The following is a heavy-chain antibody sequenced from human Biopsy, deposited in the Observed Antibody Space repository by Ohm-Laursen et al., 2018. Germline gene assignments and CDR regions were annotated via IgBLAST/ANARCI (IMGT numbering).Heavy chain of an antibody. CDR3: ARTPIAIFSAGLVYRHRRHLQGMDV. CDR1: GFSLSAPGMC. J-gene: IGHJ6*02. CDR2: VDWDDYE. D-gene: IGHD3-3*01. V-gene: IGHV2-70*11. Sequence: PTQTLTLTCSFSGFSLSAPGMCVSWIRQAPGKALEWLARVDWDDYEAYSASLQTRLSLSKDTSSNQVVLTLTNVGPEDTATYHCARTPIAIFSAGLVYRHRRHLQGMDVWGQGIAVTVS.